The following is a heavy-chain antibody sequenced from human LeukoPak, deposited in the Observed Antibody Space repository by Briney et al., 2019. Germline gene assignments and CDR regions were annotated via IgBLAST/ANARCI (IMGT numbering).Heavy chain of an antibody. CDR3: ARELGYCSSTSCQNWFDP. J-gene: IGHJ5*02. Sequence: SESLSLTCTVSGGSISTYYWSWIRQPPGKGLEWIAYIHYSGSTHYNPSLKSRVTVSVDTSKNQFSLKLSSVTAADTAVYYCARELGYCSSTSCQNWFDPWGQGTLVTVSS. V-gene: IGHV4-59*01. D-gene: IGHD2-2*01. CDR1: GGSISTYY. CDR2: IHYSGST.